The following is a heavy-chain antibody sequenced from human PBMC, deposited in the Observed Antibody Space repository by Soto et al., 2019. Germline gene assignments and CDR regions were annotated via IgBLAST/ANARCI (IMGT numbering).Heavy chain of an antibody. CDR1: GFHFAAYA. CDR2: IGTSSSIT. CDR3: AKDLPGSGWSFDY. J-gene: IGHJ4*02. D-gene: IGHD6-19*01. Sequence: EVQLLESGGGLVQGGGSLRLSCAASGFHFAAYAMRWVRQAPGKGLEWVSSIGTSSSITYYPDSLKGRFTISRDNSKNTLYVQMNSLRAEDTAVYYCAKDLPGSGWSFDYWGQGTLVTVSS. V-gene: IGHV3-23*01.